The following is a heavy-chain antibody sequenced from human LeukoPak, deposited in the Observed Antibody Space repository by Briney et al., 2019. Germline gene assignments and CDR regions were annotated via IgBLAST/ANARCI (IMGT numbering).Heavy chain of an antibody. CDR1: GITFSSYL. J-gene: IGHJ5*02. V-gene: IGHV3-23*01. Sequence: GGSLRLSCAASGITFSSYLMTWVRQGPGKGLECVADISGSGGPTNYADSVKGRFTISRDNSKNTLYLQMNSLRAEDTAVYYCAKEPRPNSSGIYNWFDPWGQGTLVTVSS. CDR3: AKEPRPNSSGIYNWFDP. D-gene: IGHD6-25*01. CDR2: ISGSGGPT.